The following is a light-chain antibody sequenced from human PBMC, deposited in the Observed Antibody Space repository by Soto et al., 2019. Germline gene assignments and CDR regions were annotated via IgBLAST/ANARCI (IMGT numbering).Light chain of an antibody. Sequence: QSALTQRASVSGSPGQSITISCTGASDNVGRFSFVSWYQQHPGKAPKLLIYELTKRPSGISDRFSGSKSGNTASPTISGLQAEDEADYYCSSYETTSRRLFGTGTKVTVL. J-gene: IGLJ1*01. CDR3: SSYETTSRRL. CDR2: ELT. CDR1: SDNVGRFSF. V-gene: IGLV2-14*01.